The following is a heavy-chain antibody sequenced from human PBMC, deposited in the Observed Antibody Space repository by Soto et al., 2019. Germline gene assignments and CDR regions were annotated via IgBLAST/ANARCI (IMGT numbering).Heavy chain of an antibody. Sequence: QVQLVESGGGVVQPGRSLRLSCAASGFTFSDYGMHWVRQAPGTGLEWVAVISYDGSNKYYADSVKGRFTISRDNSKNTLYLQMNSLRAEDTAVYYCAKDGDKGKQSSLWFGELIFDHWGQGTPVTVSS. CDR3: AKDGDKGKQSSLWFGELIFDH. CDR1: GFTFSDYG. CDR2: ISYDGSNK. V-gene: IGHV3-30*18. J-gene: IGHJ4*02. D-gene: IGHD3-10*01.